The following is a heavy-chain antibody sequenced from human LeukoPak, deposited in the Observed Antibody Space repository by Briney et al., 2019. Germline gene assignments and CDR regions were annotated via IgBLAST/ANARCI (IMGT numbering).Heavy chain of an antibody. CDR3: ARGRFLEWLLYRYPNYFDY. D-gene: IGHD3-3*01. CDR2: INPNSGGT. J-gene: IGHJ4*02. V-gene: IGHV1-2*02. CDR1: GYTFTGYY. Sequence: ASVKVSCKASGYTFTGYYMHWVRQAPGQGLEWMGWINPNSGGTNYAQKFQGRVTMTRDTSISTAYMELSRLRSDDTAVYYCARGRFLEWLLYRYPNYFDYWGQGTLVTVSS.